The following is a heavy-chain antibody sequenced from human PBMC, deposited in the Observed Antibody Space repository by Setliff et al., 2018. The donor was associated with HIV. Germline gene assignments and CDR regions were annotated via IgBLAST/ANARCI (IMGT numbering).Heavy chain of an antibody. D-gene: IGHD6-13*01. CDR2: INHSGST. CDR3: ARGFGSSWGGNYYYYYMDV. Sequence: SETLSLTCAVYGGSFSGYYWSWIRQPPGKGLEWIGEINHSGSTNYNPSLKSRVTISVDKSKNQFSLNLSSVTAADTAVYYCARGFGSSWGGNYYYYYMDVWGKGTTVTVSS. V-gene: IGHV4-34*01. CDR1: GGSFSGYY. J-gene: IGHJ6*03.